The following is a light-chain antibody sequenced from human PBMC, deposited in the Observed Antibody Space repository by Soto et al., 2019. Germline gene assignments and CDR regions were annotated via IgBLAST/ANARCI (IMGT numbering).Light chain of an antibody. CDR3: ASWDDSLNVYV. V-gene: IGLV1-44*01. Sequence: QSVLPQPPSASGTPGQRVTISCSGSSSNIASNTVNWYQQLPGTAPKLLIYFNTQRPSGVPDRFSGSKSGTSASLAISGLQSGDEADYYCASWDDSLNVYVFGTGTKVTVL. CDR1: SSNIASNT. J-gene: IGLJ1*01. CDR2: FNT.